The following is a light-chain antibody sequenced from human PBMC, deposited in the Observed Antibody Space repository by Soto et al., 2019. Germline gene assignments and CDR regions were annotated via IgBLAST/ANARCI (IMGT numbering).Light chain of an antibody. CDR1: RGISSY. J-gene: IGKJ4*01. CDR2: AAS. Sequence: AIRMTQSPSSFSASTGDRVTITCRASRGISSYLAWYQQKPGKAPKLLIYAASTLQSGVPSRFSGSGSGTDFTLTISCLQSEDFATYYCQQYYSYPPTCGGGTKVEIK. V-gene: IGKV1-8*01. CDR3: QQYYSYPPT.